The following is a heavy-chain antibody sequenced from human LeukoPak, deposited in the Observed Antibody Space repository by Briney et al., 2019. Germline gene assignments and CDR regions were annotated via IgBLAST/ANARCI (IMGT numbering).Heavy chain of an antibody. D-gene: IGHD3-3*01. CDR3: AREESDFRLDY. J-gene: IGHJ4*02. CDR1: GGSISSGGYY. V-gene: IGHV4-30-2*01. CDR2: IYHSGST. Sequence: PSETLSLTCTVSGGSISSGGYYWSWIRQPPGKGLEWIGYIYHSGSTYYNPSLKSRVTISVDRSKNQFSLKLSSVTAADTAVYYCAREESDFRLDYWGQGTLVTVSS.